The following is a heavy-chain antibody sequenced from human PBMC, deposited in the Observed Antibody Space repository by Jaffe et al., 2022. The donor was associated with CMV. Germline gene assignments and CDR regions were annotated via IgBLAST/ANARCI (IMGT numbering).Heavy chain of an antibody. CDR1: GFTFDDYA. CDR3: AKNGPGLDCSGGSCYDLGAFDI. Sequence: EVQLVESGGGLVQPGRSLRLSCAASGFTFDDYAMHWVRQAPGKGLEWVSGISWNSGSIGYADSVKGRFTISRDNAKNSLYLQMNSLRAEDTALYYCAKNGPGLDCSGGSCYDLGAFDIWGQGTMVTVSS. V-gene: IGHV3-9*01. CDR2: ISWNSGSI. J-gene: IGHJ3*02. D-gene: IGHD2-15*01.